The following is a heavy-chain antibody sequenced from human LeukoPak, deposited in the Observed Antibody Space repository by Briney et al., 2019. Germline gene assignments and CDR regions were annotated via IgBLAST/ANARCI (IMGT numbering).Heavy chain of an antibody. CDR3: AGARGGSVEMATD. CDR2: ISGSGGRT. CDR1: GFTFSTYA. D-gene: IGHD5-24*01. Sequence: GSLRLSCAASGFTFSTYAMSWVRQAPGEGLEWGSTISGSGGRTYYAASMKGRFTISRDNSKNTLYLQMSSLRAEDTAVYYCAGARGGSVEMATDWGQGTLVTVSS. J-gene: IGHJ4*02. V-gene: IGHV3-23*01.